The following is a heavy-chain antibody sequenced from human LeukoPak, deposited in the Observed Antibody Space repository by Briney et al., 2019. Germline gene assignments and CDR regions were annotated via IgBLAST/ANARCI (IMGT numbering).Heavy chain of an antibody. CDR2: FGPEDGET. D-gene: IGHD4-17*01. V-gene: IGHV1-24*01. CDR1: GYTLTELS. CDR3: ATDGFPLTTVTLFNY. J-gene: IGHJ4*02. Sequence: ASVKVSCKVSGYTLTELSMHWVRQAPGKGLEWMGGFGPEDGETIYAQKFQGRVTMTEDTSTDTAYMELSSLRSEDTAVYYCATDGFPLTTVTLFNYWGQGTLVTVSS.